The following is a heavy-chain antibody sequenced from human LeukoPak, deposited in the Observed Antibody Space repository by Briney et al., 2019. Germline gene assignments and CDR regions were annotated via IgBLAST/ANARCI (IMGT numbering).Heavy chain of an antibody. D-gene: IGHD1-26*01. CDR3: AKGRELGGRFYFDY. V-gene: IGHV3-23*01. CDR1: GFTFSTYA. Sequence: PGGSLRLSCAASGFTFSTYAVSWVRQAPGKGLEWVSVISGGGGNTYYADSVKGRFTISRDNSKNTLSLQMNSLRGEDTAVYYCAKGRELGGRFYFDYWGQGTLVTVSS. J-gene: IGHJ4*02. CDR2: ISGGGGNT.